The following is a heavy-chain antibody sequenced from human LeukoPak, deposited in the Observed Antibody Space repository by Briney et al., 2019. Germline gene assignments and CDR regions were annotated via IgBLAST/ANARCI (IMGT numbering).Heavy chain of an antibody. D-gene: IGHD5-24*01. Sequence: GGSLRLSCAASGFTFSSHWMSWVRQAPGKGLEWVANIKQDGSEKYYVDSVKGRLTISRDNAKNSLYLRMNSLRAEDTAVYYCAKRWLQLQLDYFDYWGQGTLVTVSS. V-gene: IGHV3-7*01. CDR3: AKRWLQLQLDYFDY. CDR1: GFTFSSHW. J-gene: IGHJ4*02. CDR2: IKQDGSEK.